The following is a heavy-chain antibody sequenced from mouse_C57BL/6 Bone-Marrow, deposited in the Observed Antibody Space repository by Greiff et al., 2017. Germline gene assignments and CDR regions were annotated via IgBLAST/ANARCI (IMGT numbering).Heavy chain of an antibody. CDR1: GFTFSSYG. D-gene: IGHD1-1*01. Sequence: EVQGVESGGDLVKPGGSLKLSCAASGFTFSSYGMSWVRQTPDKRLEWVATISSGGSYTYYPYSVKGRFTISRDNAKNTLYLQMSSLKSEDTAMYYCARQYYGSGTWFAYWGQGTLVTVSA. CDR3: ARQYYGSGTWFAY. CDR2: ISSGGSYT. V-gene: IGHV5-6*01. J-gene: IGHJ3*01.